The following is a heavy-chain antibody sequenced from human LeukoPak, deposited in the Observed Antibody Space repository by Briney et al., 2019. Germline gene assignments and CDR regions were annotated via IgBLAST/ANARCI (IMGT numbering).Heavy chain of an antibody. D-gene: IGHD1-14*01. CDR3: SRNADHDW. Sequence: GGSLRLSCAGSGFSFSDAWFNWVRQTPEKGLEWLARIKRQTEGWAKNYAAPVKGRFTISRDDSKSTVYLQMNSLEIEDTAVYFCSRNADHDWWGQGTLVTVSS. CDR2: IKRQTEGWAK. V-gene: IGHV3-15*01. J-gene: IGHJ4*02. CDR1: GFSFSDAW.